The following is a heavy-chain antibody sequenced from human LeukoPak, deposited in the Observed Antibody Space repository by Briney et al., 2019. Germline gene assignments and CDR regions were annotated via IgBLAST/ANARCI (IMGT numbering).Heavy chain of an antibody. D-gene: IGHD6-13*01. CDR2: IHASGSN. CDR1: DFSISGYY. CDR3: ARAAAGRDAFDI. V-gene: IGHV4-4*07. Sequence: SETLSLTCTVSDFSISGYYWARIRQPPGKGLECTVRIHASGSNNNNPSLKSRVTMSVDTSKNQCSLKLSSVTAADTAVYYCARAAAGRDAFDIWGQGTMVTVSS. J-gene: IGHJ3*02.